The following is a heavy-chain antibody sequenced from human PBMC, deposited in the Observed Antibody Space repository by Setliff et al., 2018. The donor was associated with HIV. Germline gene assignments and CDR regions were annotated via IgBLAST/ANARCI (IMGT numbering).Heavy chain of an antibody. J-gene: IGHJ4*01. Sequence: ASVKVSCKASRYTFTVYYIHWVQQAPGKGLEWMGRIDPVNGETTYAENFQGRVAITADTSTDTAYLKLSSLKSDDTAVYYCATSRVVRRVPLPFDYWGQGTLVTVSS. CDR1: RYTFTVYY. CDR3: ATSRVVRRVPLPFDY. V-gene: IGHV1-69-2*01. D-gene: IGHD3-10*01. CDR2: IDPVNGET.